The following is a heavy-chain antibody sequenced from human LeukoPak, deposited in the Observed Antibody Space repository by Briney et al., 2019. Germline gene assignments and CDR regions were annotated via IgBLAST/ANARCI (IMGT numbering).Heavy chain of an antibody. Sequence: GGSLRLSCAASGFTFSSYGMHWVRQAPGKGLEWVAVIWYDGSNKYYADSVKGLLTISRDNSKNTLYLQMNSLRAEDTAVYYCARSAAAGPRGGWFDPWGQGTLVTVSS. D-gene: IGHD6-13*01. J-gene: IGHJ5*02. CDR3: ARSAAAGPRGGWFDP. CDR2: IWYDGSNK. V-gene: IGHV3-33*01. CDR1: GFTFSSYG.